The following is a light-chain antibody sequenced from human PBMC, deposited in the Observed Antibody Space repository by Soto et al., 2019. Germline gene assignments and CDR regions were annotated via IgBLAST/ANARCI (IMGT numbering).Light chain of an antibody. V-gene: IGKV1-39*01. CDR3: QQSYSTRWT. CDR2: AAS. J-gene: IGKJ1*01. CDR1: QTTSHY. Sequence: DIQMTQSPSSLSASVGDRVTITCRASQTTSHYLNWYQEKPGKAPKHLIYAASSLQSGVPSRFSGSGSGTDFTLTISSLQPEDFATYYCQQSYSTRWTFGQGTKVEIK.